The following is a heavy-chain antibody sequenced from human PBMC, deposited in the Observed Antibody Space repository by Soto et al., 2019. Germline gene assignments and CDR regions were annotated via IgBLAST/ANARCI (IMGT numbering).Heavy chain of an antibody. CDR3: ARGFFGVVNLEFDP. V-gene: IGHV4-31*03. D-gene: IGHD3-3*01. J-gene: IGHJ5*02. Sequence: QVQLQESGPGLVNPSQTLSLTCTVSGGSISSGGYYWSWIRQHPGKGLEWSGYVYYSGSTYYNPSLKIRVTISVDTSKNQFSLKLSAVTAADTAVHYCARGFFGVVNLEFDPWGQGTLVAVSS. CDR2: VYYSGST. CDR1: GGSISSGGYY.